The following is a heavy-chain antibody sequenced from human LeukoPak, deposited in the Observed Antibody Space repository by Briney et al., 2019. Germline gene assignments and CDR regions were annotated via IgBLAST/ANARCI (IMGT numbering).Heavy chain of an antibody. CDR3: ARGRGYCSSTSCPGTFFFDY. CDR2: INHSGST. CDR1: GGSFSGYY. J-gene: IGHJ4*02. Sequence: TSETLSLTCAVYGGSFSGYYWSWIRQPPGKGLEWIGEINHSGSTNYNPSLKSRVTISVDTSKNQFSLKLSSVTAADTAVYYCARGRGYCSSTSCPGTFFFDYWGQGTLVTVSS. V-gene: IGHV4-34*01. D-gene: IGHD2-2*01.